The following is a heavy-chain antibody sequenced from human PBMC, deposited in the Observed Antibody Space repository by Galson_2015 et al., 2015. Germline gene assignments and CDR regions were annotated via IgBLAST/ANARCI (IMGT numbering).Heavy chain of an antibody. V-gene: IGHV2-5*02. D-gene: IGHD2-15*01. CDR1: GFSLSTSGVG. J-gene: IGHJ4*02. CDR2: IYWDDDK. Sequence: PALVKPTQTLTLTCTFSGFSLSTSGVGVGWIRQPPGKALEWLALIYWDDDKRYSPSLKSRLTITKDTSKNQVVLTMTNMDPVDTATYYCAHAVVAATRVPYFDYWGQGTLVTVSS. CDR3: AHAVVAATRVPYFDY.